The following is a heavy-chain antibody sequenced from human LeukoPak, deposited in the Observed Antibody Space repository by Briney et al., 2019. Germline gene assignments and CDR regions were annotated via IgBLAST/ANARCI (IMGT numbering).Heavy chain of an antibody. CDR1: GFTFSSYA. V-gene: IGHV3-23*01. D-gene: IGHD4-17*01. Sequence: GGSLRLSCAASGFTFSSYAMSWVRQAPGKGLEWVSAISGSGGSTYYADSVKGRFTISRDNAKNSLYLQMNSLRAEDTAVYYCARDYGDYGEGVDYWGQGTLVTVSS. J-gene: IGHJ4*02. CDR2: ISGSGGST. CDR3: ARDYGDYGEGVDY.